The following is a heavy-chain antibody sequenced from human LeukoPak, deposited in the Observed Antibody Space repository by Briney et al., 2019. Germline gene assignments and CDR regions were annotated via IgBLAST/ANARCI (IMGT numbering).Heavy chain of an antibody. D-gene: IGHD1-1*01. CDR3: ARDCSTKYNRNVLLQQDYYYGMYV. CDR2: VIPIFGRA. J-gene: IGHJ6*04. Sequence: SVKVSFKSSGGTFSSYASSWVRQARGQGLEWMGGVIPIFGRANYAQKLQGRVTITPDKSASTAYMKMSSLRSEDTAAYYCARDCSTKYNRNVLLQQDYYYGMYVWGKGTTVTVSS. V-gene: IGHV1-69*06. CDR1: GGTFSSYA.